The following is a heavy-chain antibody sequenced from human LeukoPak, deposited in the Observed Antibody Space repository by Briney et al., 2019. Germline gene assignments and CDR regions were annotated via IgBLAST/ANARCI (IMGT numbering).Heavy chain of an antibody. J-gene: IGHJ4*02. CDR3: ARDSGKYSGWPDY. CDR2: IYYSGST. V-gene: IGHV4-30-4*02. Sequence: PSETLSLTCTVSGGSISSGDYYWSWIRQPPGKGLEWIGYIYYSGSTYYNPSLKSRITISVDTSKNQFFLKLSSVTAADTAVYYCARDSGKYSGWPDYWGQGTLVTVSS. CDR1: GGSISSGDYY. D-gene: IGHD1-26*01.